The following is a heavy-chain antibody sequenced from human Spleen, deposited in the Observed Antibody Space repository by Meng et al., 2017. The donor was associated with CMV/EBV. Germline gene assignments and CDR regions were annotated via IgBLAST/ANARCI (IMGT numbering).Heavy chain of an antibody. D-gene: IGHD2-15*01. CDR1: GFTFNSYA. CDR2: ISGGGGNT. J-gene: IGHJ4*02. Sequence: LSLTCEGSGFTFNSYAMSWVRQAPGKGLEWVSGISGGGGNTYHADSVKGRFTISRDNSKNTLYLQMSGLRAEDTAVYYCARERSGYFDYWGQGTLVTVSS. CDR3: ARERSGYFDY. V-gene: IGHV3-23*01.